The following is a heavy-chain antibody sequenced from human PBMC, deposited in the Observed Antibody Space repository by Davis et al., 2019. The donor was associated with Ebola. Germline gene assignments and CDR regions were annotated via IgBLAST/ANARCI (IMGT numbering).Heavy chain of an antibody. CDR3: MRDGAYSSAWAE. D-gene: IGHD6-19*01. CDR2: VNGYNGKT. V-gene: IGHV1-18*01. CDR1: GYMFSTYA. Sequence: ASVKVSCKASGYMFSTYAVSWVRQAPGQGLEWMGWVNGYNGKTKYVEKFKDRVIMTRDTSTSTAYMELRNLRSDDTAVYYCMRDGAYSSAWAEWGQGTLVTVSS. J-gene: IGHJ1*01.